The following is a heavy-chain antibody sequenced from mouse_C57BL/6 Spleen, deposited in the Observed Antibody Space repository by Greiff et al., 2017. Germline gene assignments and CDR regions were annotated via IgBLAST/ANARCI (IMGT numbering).Heavy chain of an antibody. J-gene: IGHJ3*01. CDR3: VRADDYGTWSAY. Sequence: DVKLVESGGGLVQPKGSLKLSCAASGFTFNTYAMHWVRQAPGKGLEWVARISSKSSNYATYYADSVKDRFTISRDDSQSMLYLQMNNLKTEDTAMYYCVRADDYGTWSAYWGQGTLVTVSA. D-gene: IGHD2-4*01. CDR1: GFTFNTYA. V-gene: IGHV10-3*01. CDR2: ISSKSSNYAT.